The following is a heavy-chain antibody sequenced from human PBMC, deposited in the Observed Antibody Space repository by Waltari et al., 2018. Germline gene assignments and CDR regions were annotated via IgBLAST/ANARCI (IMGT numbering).Heavy chain of an antibody. D-gene: IGHD2-2*03. V-gene: IGHV4-34*01. CDR2: INQSGST. CDR1: GGSFSGYY. Sequence: QVQLQQWGAGLLKPSETLSLTCAVYGGSFSGYYCSWVRRPPGKGMEWIGEINQSGSTNYNPALKSRVTMSVDTSKNQFSLKLTSVTAADTAVYYCASDRLGYWRISHFYWGQGTLVTVSS. J-gene: IGHJ4*02. CDR3: ASDRLGYWRISHFY.